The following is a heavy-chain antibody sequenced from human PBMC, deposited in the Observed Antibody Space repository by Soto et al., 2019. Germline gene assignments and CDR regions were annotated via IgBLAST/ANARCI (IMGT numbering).Heavy chain of an antibody. CDR2: ISYAGCEK. V-gene: IGHV3-30*18. J-gene: IGHJ6*02. D-gene: IGHD6-19*01. CDR1: GFSFSKYG. CDR3: AKGYEVSPPVASAWYSNYFYGVDV. Sequence: QVALVESGGGVVRPGRSLRLSCGASGFSFSKYGMHWVRQAPGEGLEWLSLISYAGCEKWYAESVKGRFTISRDNSKNTLYLQMNSLRGDDTAVYFCAKGYEVSPPVASAWYSNYFYGVDVWGRGTTVTVSS.